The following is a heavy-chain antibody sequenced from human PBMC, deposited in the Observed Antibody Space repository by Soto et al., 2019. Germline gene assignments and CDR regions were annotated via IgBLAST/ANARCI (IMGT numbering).Heavy chain of an antibody. CDR3: ARDYYDILTATYYYYYGMDV. J-gene: IGHJ6*02. V-gene: IGHV3-33*01. CDR1: GFTFSSYG. CDR2: IWYDGSNK. Sequence: GGSVRLSCAASGFTFSSYGMHWVRQAPGKGLEWVAVIWYDGSNKYYADSVKGRFTISRDNSKNTLYLQMNSLRAEDTAVYYCARDYYDILTATYYYYYGMDVWGQGTTVTVSS. D-gene: IGHD3-9*01.